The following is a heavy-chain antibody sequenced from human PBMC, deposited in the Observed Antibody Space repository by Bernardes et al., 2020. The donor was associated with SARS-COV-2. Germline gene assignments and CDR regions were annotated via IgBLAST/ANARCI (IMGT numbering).Heavy chain of an antibody. CDR3: ARDPDYYDSSGYGNYFDY. V-gene: IGHV3-48*01. CDR2: ISSSSSTI. D-gene: IGHD3-22*01. Sequence: GSLRLSCAASGFTFSSYSMNWVRQAPGKGLEWVSYISSSSSTIYYADSVKGRFTISRDNAKNSLYLQMNSLRAEDTAVYYCARDPDYYDSSGYGNYFDYWGQGTLVTVSS. CDR1: GFTFSSYS. J-gene: IGHJ4*02.